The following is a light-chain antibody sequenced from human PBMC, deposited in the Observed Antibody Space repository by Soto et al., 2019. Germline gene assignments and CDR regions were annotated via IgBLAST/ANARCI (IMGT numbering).Light chain of an antibody. CDR2: GAS. CDR1: QSVSSSY. V-gene: IGKV3-20*01. CDR3: QQYGSSLPLT. J-gene: IGKJ4*01. Sequence: EIVLTQSPGTLSLSPGERATLSCRASQSVSSSYLAWYQQKPGQAPRLLIYGASSRATGIPDRFSGSGSGKDFTLTISRLEPEDFAVYYCQQYGSSLPLTFGGGTKVEIK.